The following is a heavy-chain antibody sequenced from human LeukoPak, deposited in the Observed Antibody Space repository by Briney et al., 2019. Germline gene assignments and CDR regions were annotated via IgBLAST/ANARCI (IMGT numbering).Heavy chain of an antibody. CDR1: ASTFSTYA. Sequence: GASVKVSCKASASTFSTYAIHWVRQAPGQGLEWMGWISTGNGNTRYSKAFQDRVTITRDTSASTVYMDLRGLRSEDTAVYYCARSGNSGYDTRYWGQGTLVTVSS. CDR2: ISTGNGNT. CDR3: ARSGNSGYDTRY. D-gene: IGHD5-12*01. J-gene: IGHJ4*02. V-gene: IGHV1-3*03.